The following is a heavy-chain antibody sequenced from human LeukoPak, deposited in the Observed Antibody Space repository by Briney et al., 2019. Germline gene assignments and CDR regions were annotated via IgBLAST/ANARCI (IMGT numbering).Heavy chain of an antibody. CDR3: ARIRRSSGLYVLDY. CDR2: IDWDDDK. CDR1: GFSLSTSGMC. D-gene: IGHD6-19*01. J-gene: IGHJ4*02. V-gene: IGHV2-70*11. Sequence: SGPALVKPTQTLTLTCTFSGFSLSTSGMCVSWIRQPPGKALEWLARIDWDDDKYYSTSLKTRLTISKDTSKNQVVLTMTNMDPVDTATYYCARIRRSSGLYVLDYWGQGTLVTVSS.